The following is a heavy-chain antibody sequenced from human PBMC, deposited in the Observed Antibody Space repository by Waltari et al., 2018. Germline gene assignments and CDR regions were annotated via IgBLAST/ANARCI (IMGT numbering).Heavy chain of an antibody. CDR1: GGSFSGYY. Sequence: QVQLQQWGAGLLKPSETLSLTCAVYGGSFSGYYWSWIRQPPGKGLEWIGEINHSGSTNYNPSRKIRVTISVDTSKNQFSLKLSSVTAADTAVYYCARVHYDFWSGYYYYYYGMDVWGQGTTVTVSS. J-gene: IGHJ6*02. CDR2: INHSGST. V-gene: IGHV4-34*01. D-gene: IGHD3-3*01. CDR3: ARVHYDFWSGYYYYYYGMDV.